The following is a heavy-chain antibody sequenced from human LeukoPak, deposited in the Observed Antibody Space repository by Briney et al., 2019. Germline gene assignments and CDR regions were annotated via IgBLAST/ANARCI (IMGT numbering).Heavy chain of an antibody. CDR2: INHRGST. V-gene: IGHV4-34*01. CDR1: NISLTGYY. CDR3: ARRGRYCTGANCYTGYFQH. D-gene: IGHD2-2*02. Sequence: SETLSLTCAVSNISLTGYYWSWIRQSPGKGVEWIGEINHRGSTNYNPSLKSRVTISVDTSKKQFSLSLRSVTAADAAVYYCARRGRYCTGANCYTGYFQHWGQGTLVTVSS. J-gene: IGHJ1*01.